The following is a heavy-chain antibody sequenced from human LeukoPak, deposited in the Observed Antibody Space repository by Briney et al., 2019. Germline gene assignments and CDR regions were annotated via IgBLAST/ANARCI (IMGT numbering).Heavy chain of an antibody. Sequence: GGSLRLSCAASGFTFSSYGMHWVRQAPGKGLEWVAVIWYDGSNKYYADSVKGRFTISRDNAKNSLYLQMNSLRAEDTAVYYCARDAHIVVVPTYYYGMDVWGQGTTVTVSS. J-gene: IGHJ6*02. CDR1: GFTFSSYG. V-gene: IGHV3-33*01. CDR3: ARDAHIVVVPTYYYGMDV. CDR2: IWYDGSNK. D-gene: IGHD2-2*01.